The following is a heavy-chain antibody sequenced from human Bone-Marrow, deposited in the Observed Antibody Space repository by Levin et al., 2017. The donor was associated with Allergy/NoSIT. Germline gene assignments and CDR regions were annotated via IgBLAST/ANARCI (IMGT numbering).Heavy chain of an antibody. CDR1: GGTFSSYA. J-gene: IGHJ5*02. CDR3: ARCSPNDYGDYVGWFDP. D-gene: IGHD4-17*01. Sequence: SVKVSCKASGGTFSSYAISWVRQAPGQGLEWMGGIIPIFGTANYAQKFQGRVTITADKSTSTAYMELSSLRSEDTAVYYCARCSPNDYGDYVGWFDPWGQGTLVTVSS. V-gene: IGHV1-69*06. CDR2: IIPIFGTA.